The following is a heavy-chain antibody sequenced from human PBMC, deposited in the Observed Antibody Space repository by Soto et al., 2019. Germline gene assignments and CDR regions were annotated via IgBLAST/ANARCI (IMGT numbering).Heavy chain of an antibody. Sequence: QVQLQESGPGLVKPSGTLSLTCAVSGVSIRIPNWWAWVRQAPGKGLEWIGEIDHRGTTNYNPSHNSRVTLSLDRSKNQFSLGLSSVAAADTAVYFCARGKFYDFDIWDQGTMVTVSS. J-gene: IGHJ3*02. CDR2: IDHRGTT. D-gene: IGHD3-16*01. CDR3: ARGKFYDFDI. V-gene: IGHV4-4*02. CDR1: GVSIRIPNW.